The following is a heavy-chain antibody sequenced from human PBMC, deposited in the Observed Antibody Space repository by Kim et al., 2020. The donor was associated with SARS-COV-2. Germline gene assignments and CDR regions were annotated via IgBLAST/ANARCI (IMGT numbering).Heavy chain of an antibody. V-gene: IGHV4-31*03. CDR2: IYYSGST. Sequence: SETLSLTCTVSGGSISSGGYYWSWIRQHPGKGLEWIGYIYYSGSTYYNPSLKSRVTISVDTSKNQFSLKLSSVTAADTAVYYCARGPFYGDYVPYYYYMDVWGKGTTVTVSS. D-gene: IGHD4-17*01. CDR1: GGSISSGGYY. CDR3: ARGPFYGDYVPYYYYMDV. J-gene: IGHJ6*03.